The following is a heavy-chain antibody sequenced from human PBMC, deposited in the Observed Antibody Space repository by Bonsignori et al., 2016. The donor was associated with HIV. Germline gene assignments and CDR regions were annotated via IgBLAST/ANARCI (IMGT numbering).Heavy chain of an antibody. CDR2: ISVDGSTK. Sequence: VRQAPGKGLEWVAYISVDGSTKYYADSVKGRFAISRDNARTSLYLQMNSLRAEDTAIYYCARARWPYFFDYWGQGTLVTVSS. J-gene: IGHJ4*02. D-gene: IGHD2-15*01. CDR3: ARARWPYFFDY. V-gene: IGHV3-48*03.